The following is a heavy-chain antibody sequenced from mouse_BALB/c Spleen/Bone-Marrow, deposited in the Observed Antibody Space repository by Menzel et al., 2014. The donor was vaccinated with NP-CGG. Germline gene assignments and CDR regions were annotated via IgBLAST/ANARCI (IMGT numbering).Heavy chain of an antibody. CDR3: ARDINYDIYWYFDV. CDR2: IRNKANGYTS. Sequence: EVMLVESGGGLVQPGGSLRLSCATSGFTFTDYYMSWVRQPPGKALEWLGFIRNKANGYTSENSASVKGRFAISRDNSQSILYLQMNTLRAEDSATYYCARDINYDIYWYFDVWGAGTTVTVSS. CDR1: GFTFTDYY. V-gene: IGHV7-3*02. J-gene: IGHJ1*01. D-gene: IGHD2-4*01.